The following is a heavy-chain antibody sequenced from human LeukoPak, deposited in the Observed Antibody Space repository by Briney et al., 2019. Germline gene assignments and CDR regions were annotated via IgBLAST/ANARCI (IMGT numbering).Heavy chain of an antibody. J-gene: IGHJ4*02. CDR1: GGSISSSAYH. CDR2: IYHSGNT. D-gene: IGHD3-10*01. CDR3: AREWFGELVGAFDY. V-gene: IGHV4-39*07. Sequence: SETLSLTCTVSGGSISSSAYHWGWIRQPPGKGLEWIGTIYHSGNTYYNPSLASRVIILVDTSKNEFSLQLGSVTAADTAVYYCAREWFGELVGAFDYWGQGTLVTVSS.